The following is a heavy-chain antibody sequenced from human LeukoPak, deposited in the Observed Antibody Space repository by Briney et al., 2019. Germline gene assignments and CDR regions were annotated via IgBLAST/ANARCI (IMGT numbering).Heavy chain of an antibody. V-gene: IGHV1-69*13. CDR1: GGTFSSYA. D-gene: IGHD1-26*01. CDR2: IIPIFGTA. CDR3: ARDSGSYFDPFDY. J-gene: IGHJ4*02. Sequence: ASVKVSCRASGGTFSSYAISWVRQAPGQGLEWMGGIIPIFGTANYAQKFQGRVTITADESTSTAYMELSSLRSEDTAVYYCARDSGSYFDPFDYWGQGTLVTVSS.